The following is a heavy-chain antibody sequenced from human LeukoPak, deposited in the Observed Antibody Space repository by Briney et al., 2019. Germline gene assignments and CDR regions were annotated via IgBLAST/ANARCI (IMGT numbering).Heavy chain of an antibody. CDR3: ARDGQYYDILTGYYNYYYMDV. CDR2: IYYSGST. J-gene: IGHJ6*03. V-gene: IGHV4-59*01. CDR1: GGSISSYY. D-gene: IGHD3-9*01. Sequence: NPSETLSLTCTVSGGSISSYYWSWIRQPPGKGLEWIGYIYYSGSTNYNPSLKSRVTISVDTSKNQFSLKLSSVTAADTAVYYCARDGQYYDILTGYYNYYYMDVWGKGTTVTVSS.